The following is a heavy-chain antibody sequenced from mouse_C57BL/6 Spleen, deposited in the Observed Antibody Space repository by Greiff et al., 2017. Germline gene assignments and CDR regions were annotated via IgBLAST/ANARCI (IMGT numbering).Heavy chain of an antibody. Sequence: QVQLKESGAELVRPGASVTLSCKASGYTFTDYEMHWVKQTPVHGLEWIGAIDPETGGTAYNQKFKGKAILTADKSSSTAYMELRSLTSEDAAVYYCTRRRGYDFHAMDYWGQGTSVTVSS. V-gene: IGHV1-15*01. D-gene: IGHD2-4*01. CDR2: IDPETGGT. CDR1: GYTFTDYE. CDR3: TRRRGYDFHAMDY. J-gene: IGHJ4*01.